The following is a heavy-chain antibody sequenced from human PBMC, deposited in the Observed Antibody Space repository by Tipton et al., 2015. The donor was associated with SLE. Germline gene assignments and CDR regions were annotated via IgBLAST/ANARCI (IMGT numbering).Heavy chain of an antibody. J-gene: IGHJ4*02. CDR3: TTESDGVMEY. D-gene: IGHD2-21*01. V-gene: IGHV3-7*01. CDR2: IKGDGSET. Sequence: SLRLSCAASIFSLTDFWMTWVRQAPGKGLEWVATIKGDGSETFYVGSVKGRFTISRDNAKNTLYLQMNSLRAEDTAVYYCTTESDGVMEYWGQGALVTVSS. CDR1: IFSLTDFW.